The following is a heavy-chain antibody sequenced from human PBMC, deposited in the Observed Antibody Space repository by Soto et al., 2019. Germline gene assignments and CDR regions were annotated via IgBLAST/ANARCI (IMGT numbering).Heavy chain of an antibody. J-gene: IGHJ5*01. V-gene: IGHV4-30-4*01. CDR3: ARGIQEGFDS. Sequence: QVSLQESGPGLVKPSQTLSLSCTVSGDSITDGDYYWSWIRPPPGKDLEWITYIYYNGIIHYNTSLKSPVTSSLDPSKNQFSLTMPSVTDSDTDVYSCARGIQEGFDSWGQGTLVTVSS. D-gene: IGHD5-18*01. CDR1: GDSITDGDYY. CDR2: IYYNGII.